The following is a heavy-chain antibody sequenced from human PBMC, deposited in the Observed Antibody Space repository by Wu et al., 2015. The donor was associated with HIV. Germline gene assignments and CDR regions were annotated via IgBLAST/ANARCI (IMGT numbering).Heavy chain of an antibody. V-gene: IGHV1-18*01. CDR3: ARVGDYYDSSGYYQGLDY. CDR2: IAYNGNT. Sequence: QVQLMQSGTEVKKPGASVKVSCKASGYTFSSYGVSWVRQAPGQGLEWMGWIAYNGNTYYAQKLQGRVTMTSDTSTSTAYMEVRSLKSDDTAVYYCARVGDYYDSSGYYQGLDYWGQGTLVHRLL. D-gene: IGHD3-22*01. J-gene: IGHJ4*02. CDR1: GYTFSSYG.